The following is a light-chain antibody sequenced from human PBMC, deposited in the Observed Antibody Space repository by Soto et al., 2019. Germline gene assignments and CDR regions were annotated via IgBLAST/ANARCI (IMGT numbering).Light chain of an antibody. CDR1: QTISRW. V-gene: IGKV1-5*03. CDR3: QQSYSTPSIT. J-gene: IGKJ5*01. Sequence: IQMTQSPSTLSASVVDRVTITFRASQTISRWLAWYQQKPGKAPKLLIYKASTLKSGVPSRFSGSGSGTDFTLTISSLQPEDFATYYCQQSYSTPSITFGQGTRLEIK. CDR2: KAS.